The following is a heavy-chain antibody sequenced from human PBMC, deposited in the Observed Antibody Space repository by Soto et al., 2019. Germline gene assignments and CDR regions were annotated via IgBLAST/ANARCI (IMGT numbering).Heavy chain of an antibody. CDR1: GYTLTELS. J-gene: IGHJ4*02. CDR2: FDPEDGET. D-gene: IGHD2-15*01. CDR3: AKLFGRQVATPRLPDY. Sequence: ASVKVSCKVSGYTLTELSMHWVRQAPGKGLEWMGGFDPEDGETIYAQKFQGRVTMTEDTSTDTAYMELSSLRSEDTAVYYCAKLFGRQVATPRLPDYWGQGTLVTVSS. V-gene: IGHV1-24*01.